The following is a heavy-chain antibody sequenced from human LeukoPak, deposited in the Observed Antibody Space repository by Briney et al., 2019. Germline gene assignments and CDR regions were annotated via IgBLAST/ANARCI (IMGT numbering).Heavy chain of an antibody. D-gene: IGHD3-10*01. J-gene: IGHJ6*03. CDR3: ARNMVRGVMYYYYYMDV. CDR2: INPNSGGT. Sequence: ASVKVSCKASGYTFTSYAMNWVRQAPGQGLEWMGWINPNSGGTNYARKFQGRVTMTRDTSISTAYMELSRLRSDDTAVYYCARNMVRGVMYYYYYMDVWGKGTTVTISS. V-gene: IGHV1-2*02. CDR1: GYTFTSYA.